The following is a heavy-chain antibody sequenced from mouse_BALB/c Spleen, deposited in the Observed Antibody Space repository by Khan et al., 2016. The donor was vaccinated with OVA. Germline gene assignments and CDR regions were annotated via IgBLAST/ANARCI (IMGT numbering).Heavy chain of an antibody. CDR3: ARLAYYYNSDGFAY. CDR1: GFTFSTYG. J-gene: IGHJ3*01. Sequence: EVELVESGGDLVKPGGSLKLSCAASGFTFSTYGMSWVRQTPDKRLEWVATINTGGIYTYYPDSVKGRFTISRDNAKNTLYLQMSSLKSEDTTMYYCARLAYYYNSDGFAYWGQGTLVTVSA. V-gene: IGHV5-6*01. CDR2: INTGGIYT. D-gene: IGHD1-1*01.